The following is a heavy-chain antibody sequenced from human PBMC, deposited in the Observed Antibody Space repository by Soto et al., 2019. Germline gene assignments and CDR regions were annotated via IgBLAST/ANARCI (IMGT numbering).Heavy chain of an antibody. CDR2: IYYTGST. D-gene: IGHD3-16*02. CDR1: GDSIGANGYY. V-gene: IGHV4-31*03. CDR3: ARWGSYRRDFDF. Sequence: QVQLQESGPGLVKPSQTLSLTCTVSGDSIGANGYYWSWIRQHPGKSLEWIAYIYYTGSTYYNPSLKSRISISVDASKNQFSLKLSSVTAADTAVYFCARWGSYRRDFDFWGQGTLVTVSS. J-gene: IGHJ4*02.